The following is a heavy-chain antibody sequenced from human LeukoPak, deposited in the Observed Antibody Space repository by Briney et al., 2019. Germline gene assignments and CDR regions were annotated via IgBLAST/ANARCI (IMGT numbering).Heavy chain of an antibody. J-gene: IGHJ2*01. Sequence: SQALSLTCTVSGDSISSGDYYWSWIRQPAGKGLEWIGRIYTSGSTNYNHSLKSRVTISVDTSKNQFSLKLSSVTAADTAVYYCARGYDGSGYYYRNWYFDLWGRGTLVTVSS. CDR2: IYTSGST. CDR1: GDSISSGDYY. CDR3: ARGYDGSGYYYRNWYFDL. V-gene: IGHV4-61*02. D-gene: IGHD3-22*01.